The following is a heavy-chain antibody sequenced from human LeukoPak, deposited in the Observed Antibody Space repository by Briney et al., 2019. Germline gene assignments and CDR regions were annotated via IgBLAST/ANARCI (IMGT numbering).Heavy chain of an antibody. V-gene: IGHV4-61*01. J-gene: IGHJ6*02. CDR3: ARGPRRIQLWLLHHNYYYYYGMDV. CDR2: VHSSGST. D-gene: IGHD5-18*01. CDR1: GDSGASSGSYW. Sequence: SETLSLTCDVSGDSGASSGSYWSGWFRQPPGKGLEWIGYVHSSGSTKYNSSLGSRVTISMDTSRNQFSLKLSSVTAADTAVYYCARGPRRIQLWLLHHNYYYYYGMDVWGQGTTVTVSS.